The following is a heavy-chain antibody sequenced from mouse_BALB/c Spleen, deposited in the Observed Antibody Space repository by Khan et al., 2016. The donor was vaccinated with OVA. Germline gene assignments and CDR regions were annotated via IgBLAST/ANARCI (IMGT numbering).Heavy chain of an antibody. Sequence: QVQLKQSGPGLVAPSQRLSITCTVSGFSLTSYGVSWVSQPPGKGLEWLGIIRGDGNTTIYFAIRSRLSTCKDNSKCQAFLKLISLQTNDTATYDGAKYRGYNALNYGGKGTSVTVSS. CDR1: GFSLTSYG. V-gene: IGHV2-3*01. J-gene: IGHJ4*01. CDR2: IRGDGNT. CDR3: AKYRGYNALNY.